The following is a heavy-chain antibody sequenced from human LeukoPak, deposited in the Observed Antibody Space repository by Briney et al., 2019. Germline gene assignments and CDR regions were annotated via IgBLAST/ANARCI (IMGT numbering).Heavy chain of an antibody. CDR1: GFTFSYYW. J-gene: IGHJ4*02. CDR3: ARDLFTVTTSRDY. Sequence: GGSLILSCAASGFTFSYYWMHWVRQAPGKGLVWVSRINSDGSTTDYADSVKGRFTISRDNAKNTLYLQMNSLRVEDTAVYYCARDLFTVTTSRDYWGQGTLVTVSS. V-gene: IGHV3-74*01. D-gene: IGHD4-17*01. CDR2: INSDGSTT.